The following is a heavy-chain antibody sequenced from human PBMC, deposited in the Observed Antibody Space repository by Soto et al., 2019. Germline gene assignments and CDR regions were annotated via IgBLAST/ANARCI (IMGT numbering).Heavy chain of an antibody. D-gene: IGHD5-18*01. V-gene: IGHV3-23*01. CDR3: ATQRGGIQLWFDY. CDR2: ISGSGGST. CDR1: GFTFSSYA. Sequence: GGSLRLSCAASGFTFSSYAMSWVRQAPGKGLEWVSAISGSGGSTYYADSVKGRFTISRDNSKNTLYLQMNSLRAEDTAVYYCATQRGGIQLWFDYWGQGTLVTVSS. J-gene: IGHJ4*02.